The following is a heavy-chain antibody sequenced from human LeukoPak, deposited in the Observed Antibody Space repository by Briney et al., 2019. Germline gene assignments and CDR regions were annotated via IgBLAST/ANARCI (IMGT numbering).Heavy chain of an antibody. J-gene: IGHJ5*02. D-gene: IGHD3/OR15-3a*01. Sequence: ASVKVSCKASGYTFTSYAMHWVRQAPGQRLEWMGWINAGNGNTKYSQKFQGRVTITRDTSASTAYMELSSLRSEDTAVYYCARDVDPYNWFDPWGQGTLVTVSS. CDR3: ARDVDPYNWFDP. CDR2: INAGNGNT. V-gene: IGHV1-3*01. CDR1: GYTFTSYA.